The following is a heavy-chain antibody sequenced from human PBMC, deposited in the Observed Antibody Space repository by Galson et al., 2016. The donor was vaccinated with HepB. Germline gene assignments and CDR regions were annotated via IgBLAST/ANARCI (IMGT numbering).Heavy chain of an antibody. CDR1: GFTFRNYG. D-gene: IGHD2/OR15-2a*01. J-gene: IGHJ4*02. V-gene: IGHV3-30*18. Sequence: SLRLSCAASGFTFRNYGMTWVRQAPGKGLEWVAADSMDGRRKFYADSVKGRFTISRDNSNNILFLQMSSLRADDTAVYFCAKRREYCPPVGCSVDYWGQGTLVSVSS. CDR3: AKRREYCPPVGCSVDY. CDR2: DSMDGRRK.